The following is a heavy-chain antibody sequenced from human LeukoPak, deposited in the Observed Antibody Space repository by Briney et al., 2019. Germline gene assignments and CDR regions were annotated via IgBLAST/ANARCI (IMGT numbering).Heavy chain of an antibody. J-gene: IGHJ4*02. CDR3: ARGDDFSGDH. D-gene: IGHD1-1*01. CDR1: GFTFSKFW. CDR2: IHPEGNEK. V-gene: IGHV3-7*04. Sequence: PGGSLRLSCLVSGFTFSKFWMSWVRQAPGRGLEWVANIHPEGNEKYHVESVKGRFTISRGNAKNLLFLQMNGLRVEDTAVYYCARGDDFSGDHWGQGTLVTVSS.